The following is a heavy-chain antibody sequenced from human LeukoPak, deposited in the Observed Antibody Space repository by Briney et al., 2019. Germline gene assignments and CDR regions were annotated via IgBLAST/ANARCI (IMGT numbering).Heavy chain of an antibody. V-gene: IGHV1-8*03. CDR3: VKEALIHTDILTGYYNRDYFDY. D-gene: IGHD3-9*01. Sequence: ASVKVSCKASGYTLTSYDINWVRQATGQGLEWMGWMNPNSGNTGYAQKFQGRVTITRNTSISTAYMELSSLRAEDTAVYYCVKEALIHTDILTGYYNRDYFDYWGQGTLVTVSS. J-gene: IGHJ4*02. CDR1: GYTLTSYD. CDR2: MNPNSGNT.